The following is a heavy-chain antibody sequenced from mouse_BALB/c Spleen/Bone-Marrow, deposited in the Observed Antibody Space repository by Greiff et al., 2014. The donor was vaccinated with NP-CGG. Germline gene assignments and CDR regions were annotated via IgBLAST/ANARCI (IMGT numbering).Heavy chain of an antibody. CDR3: ARGEDYDDYYAMDY. CDR2: IWGDGST. V-gene: IGHV2-6-7*01. Sequence: VQLVESGPGLVAPSQSLSITCTVSGFSLTGYGVNWVRQPPGKGLEWLGVIWGDGSTDYNSALKSRLSISKDNSKSQVFLKMNSLQTDDTARYYCARGEDYDDYYAMDYWGQGTSVTVSS. D-gene: IGHD2-4*01. J-gene: IGHJ4*01. CDR1: GFSLTGYG.